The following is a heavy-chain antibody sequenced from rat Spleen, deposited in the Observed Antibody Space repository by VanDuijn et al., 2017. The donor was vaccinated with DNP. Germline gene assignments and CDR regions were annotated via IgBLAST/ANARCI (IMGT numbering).Heavy chain of an antibody. CDR3: AREPHYSTYWFFDF. J-gene: IGHJ1*01. CDR2: MWNDGDV. CDR1: YH. Sequence: YHVHWVRQPPGKGLEWMGLMWNDGDVLYNSTLKSRLSISRDTSKSQVFLKMNSLHTTDTATYYCAREPHYSTYWFFDFWGPGTMVTVSS. V-gene: IGHV2-32*01. D-gene: IGHD1-2*01.